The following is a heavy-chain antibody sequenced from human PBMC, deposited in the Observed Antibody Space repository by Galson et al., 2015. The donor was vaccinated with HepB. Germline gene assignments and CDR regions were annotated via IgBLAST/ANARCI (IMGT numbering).Heavy chain of an antibody. V-gene: IGHV3-23*01. CDR3: AKDIVVVPAATGAFHI. J-gene: IGHJ3*02. CDR2: ISGSGGST. D-gene: IGHD2-2*01. Sequence: SLRLSCAASGFTFSSYAMSWVRQAPGKGLEWVSAISGSGGSTYYADSVKGRFTISRDNSKNTLYLQMNSLRAEDTAVYYCAKDIVVVPAATGAFHIWGQGTKVTVSS. CDR1: GFTFSSYA.